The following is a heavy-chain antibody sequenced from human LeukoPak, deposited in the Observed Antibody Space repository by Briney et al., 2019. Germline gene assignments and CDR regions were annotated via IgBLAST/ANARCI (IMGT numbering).Heavy chain of an antibody. CDR1: GFTFSNYS. V-gene: IGHV3-21*01. J-gene: IGHJ3*02. CDR2: ISSSSSYI. CDR3: ARGQPAYCSGGSCYVAFDI. Sequence: GGSLRLSCAASGFTFSNYSMNWVRQAPGKGLEWVSSISSSSSYIYYADSVKGRFTISRDNAKNSLYLQMNSLRAEDTAVYYCARGQPAYCSGGSCYVAFDIWGQGTMVTVSS. D-gene: IGHD2-15*01.